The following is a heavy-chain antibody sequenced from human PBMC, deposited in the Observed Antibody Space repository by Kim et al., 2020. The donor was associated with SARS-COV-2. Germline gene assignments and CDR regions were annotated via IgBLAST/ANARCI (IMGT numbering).Heavy chain of an antibody. D-gene: IGHD6-13*01. CDR1: GFTFDDYV. Sequence: GGSLRLSCTASGFTFDDYVMHWVRQAPGKGLEWVAGISWKSDTKGYADSVKGRFTISIDNGKNCLYLQMNGLSTEDKAMYYCAKDTQPRGIYYYYVMGVWGQGTTVTVPS. V-gene: IGHV3-9*01. J-gene: IGHJ6*02. CDR3: AKDTQPRGIYYYYVMGV. CDR2: ISWKSDTK.